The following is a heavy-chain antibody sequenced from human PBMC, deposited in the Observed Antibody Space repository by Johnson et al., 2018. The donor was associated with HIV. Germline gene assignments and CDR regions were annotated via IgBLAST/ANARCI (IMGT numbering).Heavy chain of an antibody. CDR3: ARENGVRPESIAFDI. D-gene: IGHD2-8*01. Sequence: VQVVESGGGLVQPGGSLRLSCAASGFTFDDYGMSWVRQAPGKGLEWVSHISTSGGGIYYADSVKGRFTISRDNARNSLYLQMNSLRAEDTAVYYCARENGVRPESIAFDIWGQGTMVTVSS. CDR2: ISTSGGGI. CDR1: GFTFDDYG. J-gene: IGHJ3*02. V-gene: IGHV3-48*04.